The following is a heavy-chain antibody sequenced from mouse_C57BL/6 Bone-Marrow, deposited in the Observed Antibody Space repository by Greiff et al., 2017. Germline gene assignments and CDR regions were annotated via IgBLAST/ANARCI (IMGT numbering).Heavy chain of an antibody. CDR3: AREYGYPNEDY. CDR2: INPYNGGT. V-gene: IGHV1-19*01. CDR1: GYTFTDYY. J-gene: IGHJ2*01. D-gene: IGHD1-2*01. Sequence: EVQLQESGPVLVKPGASVKMSCKASGYTFTDYYMNWVKQSHGKSLEWIGVINPYNGGTSYNPKFKGKATLTVDKSSSTAYMELNSLTSEDSAVYYCAREYGYPNEDYWGQGTTLTVSS.